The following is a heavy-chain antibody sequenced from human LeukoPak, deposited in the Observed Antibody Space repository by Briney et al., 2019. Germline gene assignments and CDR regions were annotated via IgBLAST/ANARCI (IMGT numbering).Heavy chain of an antibody. J-gene: IGHJ6*03. V-gene: IGHV4-39*07. CDR2: INHSGST. CDR3: ARSYWRNSSGWYTGGDYYYYMDV. D-gene: IGHD6-19*01. Sequence: QPSETLSLTCTVSGGPISSGTYFWGWLRQPPGKGLEWIGEINHSGSTNYNPSLKSRVTISVDTSKNQFSLKLSSVTAADTAVYYCARSYWRNSSGWYTGGDYYYYMDVWGKGTTVTISS. CDR1: GGPISSGTYF.